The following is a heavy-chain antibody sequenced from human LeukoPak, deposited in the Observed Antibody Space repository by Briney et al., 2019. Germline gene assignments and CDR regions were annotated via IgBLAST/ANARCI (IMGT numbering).Heavy chain of an antibody. Sequence: PSETLSLTCTVSGGSISSSSYYWGWIRQPPGKGLEWIGSLYYSGSTYYNPSLKSRVTISVDTSKNQFSLKLSSVTAADTAVYYCARQEGYCSSTSCFWWNYNWFDSWGQGTLVTVSS. D-gene: IGHD2-2*01. J-gene: IGHJ5*01. CDR1: GGSISSSSYY. CDR3: ARQEGYCSSTSCFWWNYNWFDS. V-gene: IGHV4-39*01. CDR2: LYYSGST.